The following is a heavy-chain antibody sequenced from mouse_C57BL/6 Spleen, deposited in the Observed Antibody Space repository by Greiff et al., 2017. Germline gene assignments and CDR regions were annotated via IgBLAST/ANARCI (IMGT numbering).Heavy chain of an antibody. D-gene: IGHD1-1*01. J-gene: IGHJ1*03. Sequence: VKLVESGPGLVQPSQRLSIPCTVSGFSFTSYGVHWVRQSPGKGLEWLGGIWSGGSTDSNAAFISRRSISKENSTSQVLFKMNSLQADDTAIYYCARNESYYYGGYFDVWGTGTTVTVSS. V-gene: IGHV2-2*01. CDR2: IWSGGST. CDR1: GFSFTSYG. CDR3: ARNESYYYGGYFDV.